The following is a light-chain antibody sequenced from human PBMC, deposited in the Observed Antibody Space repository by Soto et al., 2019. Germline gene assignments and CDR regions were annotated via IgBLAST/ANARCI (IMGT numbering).Light chain of an antibody. J-gene: IGKJ2*01. Sequence: DIQMTQSPSTLSASVGDRVTITCRASQSISSWLAWYQQKPGKAPKLLIYDASSLESGVPSRFSGSGSGTEFTLTISSLQPDDFATYYCQQYNSYPYLFGQGTKLEIK. CDR2: DAS. V-gene: IGKV1-5*01. CDR3: QQYNSYPYL. CDR1: QSISSW.